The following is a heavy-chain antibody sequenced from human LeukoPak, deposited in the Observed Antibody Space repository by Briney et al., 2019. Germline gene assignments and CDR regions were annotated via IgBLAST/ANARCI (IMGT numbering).Heavy chain of an antibody. V-gene: IGHV1-8*01. CDR1: GYTFTSYD. Sequence: ALVKVSCKASGYTFTSYDINWVRQATGQGLEWMGWMNPNSGNTGYAQKFQGRVTMTRNTSISTAYMELSSLRSEDTAVYYCARGPHRPDSYYYDSSGYSYWGQGTLVTVSS. CDR2: MNPNSGNT. CDR3: ARGPHRPDSYYYDSSGYSY. J-gene: IGHJ4*02. D-gene: IGHD3-22*01.